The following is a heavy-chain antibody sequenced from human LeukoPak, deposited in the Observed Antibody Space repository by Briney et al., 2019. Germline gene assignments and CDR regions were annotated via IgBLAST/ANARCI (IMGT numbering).Heavy chain of an antibody. Sequence: ASVKVSCKASGYTFTSYDINWVRQATGQGLEWMGWMNPNSGNTGYAQKFQGRVTMTRNTSISTAYMELSSLRSEDTAVYYCAISPLTVPIAVAGGRGFDPWGQGTLVTVSS. CDR3: AISPLTVPIAVAGGRGFDP. D-gene: IGHD6-19*01. J-gene: IGHJ5*02. CDR1: GYTFTSYD. CDR2: MNPNSGNT. V-gene: IGHV1-8*01.